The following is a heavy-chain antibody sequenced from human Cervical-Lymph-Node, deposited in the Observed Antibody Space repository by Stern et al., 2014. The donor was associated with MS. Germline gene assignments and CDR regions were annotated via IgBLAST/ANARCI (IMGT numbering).Heavy chain of an antibody. Sequence: QVQLQESGPGLVKPSETLSLTCTVSCGSISSSSYYWGWIRQPPGKGLEXIGSIYYSGSTYYNPSLKSRFTISVDTSKNQFSLKRSSVTAADTAVYYCARQLDSSSSLLDYWGQGTLVTVSS. CDR1: CGSISSSSYY. J-gene: IGHJ4*02. D-gene: IGHD6-6*01. V-gene: IGHV4-39*01. CDR3: ARQLDSSSSLLDY. CDR2: IYYSGST.